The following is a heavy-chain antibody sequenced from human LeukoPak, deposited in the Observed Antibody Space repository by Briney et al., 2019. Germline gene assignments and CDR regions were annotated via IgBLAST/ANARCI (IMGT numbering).Heavy chain of an antibody. CDR3: ARGEEGVVVPAAIYYFDY. J-gene: IGHJ4*02. CDR1: GFTFSSYW. V-gene: IGHV3-7*03. Sequence: PGGSLRLSCAASGFTFSSYWISWVRQAPGKGLEWVANIKQDGSEKYYVDSVKGRFTISRDNAKNSLYLQMNSLRAEDTAVYYCARGEEGVVVPAAIYYFDYWGQGTLVTVSS. CDR2: IKQDGSEK. D-gene: IGHD2-2*01.